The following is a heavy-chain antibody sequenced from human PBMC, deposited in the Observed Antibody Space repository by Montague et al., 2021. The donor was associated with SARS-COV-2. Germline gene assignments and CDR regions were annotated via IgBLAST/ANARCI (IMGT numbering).Heavy chain of an antibody. CDR2: IYYSGSS. Sequence: SETLSLTCTVSGDSVSSTTYYWAWIRQPPGKGLEYIGTIYYSGSSYYNPSLKSRVAMSVDTSKNPFSLKLDSVTAADTAVYYCARVGGGRTFYYWGQGILVTVSS. D-gene: IGHD3-16*01. J-gene: IGHJ4*02. V-gene: IGHV4-39*07. CDR1: GDSVSSTTYY. CDR3: ARVGGGRTFYY.